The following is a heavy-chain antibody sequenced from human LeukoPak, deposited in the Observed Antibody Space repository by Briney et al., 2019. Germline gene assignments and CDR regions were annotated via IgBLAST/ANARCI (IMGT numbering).Heavy chain of an antibody. CDR1: GFTFSSYS. Sequence: GGSLRLSCAASGFTFSSYSMNWVRQAPGKGLEWVSSISSSGSYIYYADSMKGRFTISRDNAKNSVYLQMNSLRAEDTAVYYCARDDAFDIWGQGTMVTVSS. J-gene: IGHJ3*02. CDR3: ARDDAFDI. CDR2: ISSSGSYI. V-gene: IGHV3-21*01.